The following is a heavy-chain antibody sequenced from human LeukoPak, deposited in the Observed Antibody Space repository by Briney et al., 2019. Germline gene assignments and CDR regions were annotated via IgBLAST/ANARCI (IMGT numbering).Heavy chain of an antibody. CDR2: ISYDGSNK. Sequence: GGSLRLSCAASGFTFSSYGMHWVRQAPGKGLEWVAVISYDGSNKYYADSVKGRFTISRDNSKNTLYLQANSLRAEDTAVYYCARDSLPVGGFDYWGQGTLVTVSS. D-gene: IGHD2-2*01. V-gene: IGHV3-30*03. J-gene: IGHJ4*02. CDR1: GFTFSSYG. CDR3: ARDSLPVGGFDY.